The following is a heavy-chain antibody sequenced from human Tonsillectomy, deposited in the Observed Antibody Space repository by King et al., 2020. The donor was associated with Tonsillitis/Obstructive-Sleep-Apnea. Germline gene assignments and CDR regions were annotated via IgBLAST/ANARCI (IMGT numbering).Heavy chain of an antibody. D-gene: IGHD1-1*01. Sequence: VQLVESGGGLVKPGGSLRLSCAASGFTVTNAWMNWVHQAPGKGLEWVGRIKSKTDGGTTDFAAPVIGRFTISRDESKDTLYLQMNSLKIEDTGVYYCTTDSTTSYFDYWGQGALVTVSS. J-gene: IGHJ4*02. V-gene: IGHV3-15*07. CDR3: TTDSTTSYFDY. CDR1: GFTVTNAW. CDR2: IKSKTDGGTT.